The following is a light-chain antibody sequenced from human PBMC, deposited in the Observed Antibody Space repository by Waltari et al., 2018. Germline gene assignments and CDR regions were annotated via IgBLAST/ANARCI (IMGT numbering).Light chain of an antibody. J-gene: IGKJ4*01. Sequence: EVVLTQSPATLSLSPGEGATLSCRASQSVSNSLAWYQQKPGQPPRLLIYDTSNRASGIPSRFSASRSGTDFTLSITSLEPEDFAVYYWQQRNIWPLTFGGGTKVEIK. CDR3: QQRNIWPLT. V-gene: IGKV3-11*01. CDR2: DTS. CDR1: QSVSNS.